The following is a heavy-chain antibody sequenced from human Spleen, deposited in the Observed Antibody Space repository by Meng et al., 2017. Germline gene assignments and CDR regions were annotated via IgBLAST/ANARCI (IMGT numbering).Heavy chain of an antibody. CDR2: IIPIFGTA. CDR3: ARGGRSGYYLINAFDI. CDR1: GYTFTSYA. V-gene: IGHV1-69*13. Sequence: SVKVSCKASGYTFTSYAISWVRQAPGQGLEWMGGIIPIFGTANYAQKFQGRVTITADESTSTAYMELSSLRSEDTAVYYCARGGRSGYYLINAFDIWGQGTMVTVSS. D-gene: IGHD3-22*01. J-gene: IGHJ3*02.